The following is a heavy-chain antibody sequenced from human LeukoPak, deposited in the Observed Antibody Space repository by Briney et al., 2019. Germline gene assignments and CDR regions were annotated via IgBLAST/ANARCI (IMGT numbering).Heavy chain of an antibody. CDR2: IIPIFGTA. D-gene: IGHD6-13*01. CDR3: ASESGSSWYVRWNAFDI. J-gene: IGHJ3*02. V-gene: IGHV1-69*01. Sequence: WVRQAPGQGLEWMGGIIPIFGTANYAQKFQGRVTITADESTSTAYMELSSLRSEDTAVYYCASESGSSWYVRWNAFDIWGQGTMVTVSS.